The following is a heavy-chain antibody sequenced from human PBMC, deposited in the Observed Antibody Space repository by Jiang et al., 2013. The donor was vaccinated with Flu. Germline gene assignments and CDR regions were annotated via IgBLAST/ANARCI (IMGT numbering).Heavy chain of an antibody. CDR3: ARRSLHRYCSGGSCYPYYYGMDV. Sequence: VKASCKASGYTFTSYAMHWVRQAPGQRLEWMGWINAGNGNTKYSQKFQGRVTITRDTSASTAYMELSSLRSEDTAVYYCARRSLHRYCSGGSCYPYYYGMDVWGKGTTVTVSS. CDR1: GYTFTSYA. D-gene: IGHD2-15*01. J-gene: IGHJ6*04. CDR2: INAGNGNT. V-gene: IGHV1-3*01.